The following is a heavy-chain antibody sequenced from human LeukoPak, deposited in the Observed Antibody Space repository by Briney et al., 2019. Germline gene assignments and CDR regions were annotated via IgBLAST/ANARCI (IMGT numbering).Heavy chain of an antibody. CDR3: ARSVYGDDEGAFDY. CDR2: IYTSGST. J-gene: IGHJ4*02. Sequence: SETLSLTCTVSGGSISSYYWSWTRQPAGKGLEWIGRIYTSGSTNYNPSLKSRVTMSVDTSKNQFSLKLSSVTAADTVVYYCARSVYGDDEGAFDYWGQGTLVTVSS. CDR1: GGSISSYY. V-gene: IGHV4-4*07. D-gene: IGHD4-17*01.